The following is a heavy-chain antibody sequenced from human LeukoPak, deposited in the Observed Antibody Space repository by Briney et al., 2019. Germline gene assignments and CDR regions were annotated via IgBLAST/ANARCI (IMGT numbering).Heavy chain of an antibody. CDR1: GGSVSSSNYY. D-gene: IGHD3-10*01. J-gene: IGHJ5*02. CDR3: ARCAYYGSGSYWWFDP. V-gene: IGHV4-61*01. Sequence: SETLSLTCTVSGGSVSSSNYYWSWIRQPPGKGLEWIGYIYYSGSTNYNPSLKSRVTISVDTSKNQFSLKLSSVTAADTAVYYCARCAYYGSGSYWWFDPWGQGTLVTVSS. CDR2: IYYSGST.